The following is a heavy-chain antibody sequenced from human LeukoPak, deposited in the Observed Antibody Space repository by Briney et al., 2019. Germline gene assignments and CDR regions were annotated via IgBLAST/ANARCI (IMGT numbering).Heavy chain of an antibody. V-gene: IGHV3-13*01. CDR3: ARGITMVRGVIIPYYYGMDV. CDR1: GFTFSSYD. D-gene: IGHD3-10*01. CDR2: IGTAGDT. J-gene: IGHJ6*02. Sequence: PGGSLRLSCAASGFTFSSYDMHWVRQATVKGLEWVSAIGTAGDTYYPGSVKGRFTISRENAKNSLYLQMNSLRAGDTAVHYCARGITMVRGVIIPYYYGMDVWGQGTTVTVSS.